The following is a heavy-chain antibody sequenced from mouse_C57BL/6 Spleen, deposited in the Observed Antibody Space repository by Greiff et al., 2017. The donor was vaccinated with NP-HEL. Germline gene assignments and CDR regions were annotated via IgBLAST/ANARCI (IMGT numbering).Heavy chain of an antibody. Sequence: VQLQQSGPELVKPGASVKMSCKASGYTFTDYNMHWVKQSHGKSLEWIGYINPNNGGTSYKQKFKGKATLTVNKSSSTAYMELRSLTSEDSAVYYCARGGDYSPWFAYWGQGTLVTVSA. CDR2: INPNNGGT. V-gene: IGHV1-22*01. D-gene: IGHD2-12*01. CDR3: ARGGDYSPWFAY. J-gene: IGHJ3*01. CDR1: GYTFTDYN.